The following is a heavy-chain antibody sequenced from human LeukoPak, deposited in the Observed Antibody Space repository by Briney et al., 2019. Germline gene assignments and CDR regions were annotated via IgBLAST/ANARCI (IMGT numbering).Heavy chain of an antibody. D-gene: IGHD3-22*01. CDR2: IYYSGRT. CDR1: GGSISSYY. Sequence: SETLSLTCSVSGGSISSYYWSWIRQPPGKGLEWIGYIYYSGRTNYNPSLKSRVTISVDTSKNQFSLTLSSVTAADTAVYYCARTTHYYESRGFYFWFDPWGQGTLVTVSS. CDR3: ARTTHYYESRGFYFWFDP. V-gene: IGHV4-59*01. J-gene: IGHJ5*02.